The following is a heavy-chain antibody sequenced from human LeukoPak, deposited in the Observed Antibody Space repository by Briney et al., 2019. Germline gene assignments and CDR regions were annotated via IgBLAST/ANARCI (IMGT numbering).Heavy chain of an antibody. V-gene: IGHV1-2*06. CDR1: GYTFTSYY. Sequence: ASVKVSCKASGYTFTSYYMHWVRQAPGQGLEWMGRINPNSGGTNYAQKFQGRVTMTRDTSISTAYMELSRLRSDDTAVYYCASFGDYYDSSGQSSFDYWGQGTLVTVSS. D-gene: IGHD3-22*01. J-gene: IGHJ4*02. CDR3: ASFGDYYDSSGQSSFDY. CDR2: INPNSGGT.